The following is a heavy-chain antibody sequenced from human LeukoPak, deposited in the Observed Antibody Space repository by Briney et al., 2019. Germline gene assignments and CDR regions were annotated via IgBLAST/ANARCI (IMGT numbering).Heavy chain of an antibody. D-gene: IGHD2-15*01. V-gene: IGHV4-4*07. CDR1: GGSISSYY. CDR2: IYTSGST. J-gene: IGHJ3*02. CDR3: AGDSLTQGGETFDI. Sequence: SETLSLTCTVSGGSISSYYWSWIRQPAGKGLEWIGRIYTSGSTNYNPSLKSRVTMSVDTSKNQFSLKLSSVTAADTAVYYCAGDSLTQGGETFDIWGQGTMVTVSS.